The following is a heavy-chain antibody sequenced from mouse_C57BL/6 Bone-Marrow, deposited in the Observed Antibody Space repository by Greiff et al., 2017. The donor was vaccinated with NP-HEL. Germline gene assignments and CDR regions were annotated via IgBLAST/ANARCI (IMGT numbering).Heavy chain of an antibody. CDR1: GYTFTSYW. J-gene: IGHJ2*01. CDR2: LAPSDSYT. CDR3: ARSEGTGTGY. D-gene: IGHD4-1*01. V-gene: IGHV1-50*01. Sequence: PWAELVKPGASVKLSCKASGYTFTSYWLPWVKQRPGQGLAWLGDLAPSDSYTNYNQKFKGKATLTVDTSSSTAYMQLSSLTAEDAAVYYCARSEGTGTGYWGQGTTLTVSS.